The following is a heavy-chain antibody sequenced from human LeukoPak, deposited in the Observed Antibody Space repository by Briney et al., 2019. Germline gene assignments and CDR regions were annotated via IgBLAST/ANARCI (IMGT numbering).Heavy chain of an antibody. D-gene: IGHD3-10*01. CDR1: GFTFSSYG. CDR2: IRYDGSNK. J-gene: IGHJ4*02. CDR3: ARDLGTKITMVWGILGY. Sequence: AGGSLRLSCAASGFTFSSYGMHWVRQAPGKGLEWVAFIRYDGSNKYYADSVKGRFTISGDNSKNTLYLQMNSLRAEDTAVYYCARDLGTKITMVWGILGYWGQGTLVTVSS. V-gene: IGHV3-30*02.